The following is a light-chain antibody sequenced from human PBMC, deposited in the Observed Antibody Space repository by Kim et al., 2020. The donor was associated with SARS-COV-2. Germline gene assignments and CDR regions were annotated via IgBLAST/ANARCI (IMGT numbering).Light chain of an antibody. V-gene: IGKV1-13*02. J-gene: IGKJ4*01. CDR1: QGIRSA. Sequence: AHVGDRDTITRRASQGIRSALEWYQQKKGKAPNSLRYNVYRMERGVPPRCRGSGSGTEFTLTISRLQTEEFATHYCQQFTSYSVTFGGGTKVDIK. CDR2: NVY. CDR3: QQFTSYSVT.